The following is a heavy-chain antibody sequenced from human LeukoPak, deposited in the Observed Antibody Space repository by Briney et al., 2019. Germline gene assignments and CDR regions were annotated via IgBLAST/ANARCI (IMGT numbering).Heavy chain of an antibody. Sequence: PSETLSLTCTVYGGSFSGYCWSWIRQPPGKGLEWIGEINHSGSTNYNPSLKSRVTISVDTSKNQFSLKLSSVTAADTAVYYCAKPLVATWWGQGTLVTVSS. CDR2: INHSGST. D-gene: IGHD5-12*01. CDR3: AKPLVATW. J-gene: IGHJ4*02. CDR1: GGSFSGYC. V-gene: IGHV4-34*01.